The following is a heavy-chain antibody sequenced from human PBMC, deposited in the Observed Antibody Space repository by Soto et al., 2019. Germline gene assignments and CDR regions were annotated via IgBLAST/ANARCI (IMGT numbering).Heavy chain of an antibody. J-gene: IGHJ5*02. CDR1: GGTFGSYA. CDR3: ARCSLVVVPAPGFDP. CDR2: IIPIFGTA. Sequence: ASVKVSCKASGGTFGSYAISWVRQAPGQGLEWMGGIIPIFGTANYAQKFQGRVTITADESTSTAYMELSSLRSEDTALYYCARCSLVVVPAPGFDPWGRGTLVTVSS. D-gene: IGHD2-2*01. V-gene: IGHV1-69*13.